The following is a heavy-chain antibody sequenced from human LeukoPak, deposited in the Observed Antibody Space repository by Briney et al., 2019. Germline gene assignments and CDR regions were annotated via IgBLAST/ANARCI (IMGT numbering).Heavy chain of an antibody. CDR2: INPISGGT. J-gene: IGHJ4*02. CDR1: GYAFTGYY. V-gene: IGHV1-2*02. CDR3: ARDSGSTTGAFDY. D-gene: IGHD1-26*01. Sequence: ASVKVSCKASGYAFTGYYMHWVRQAPGQGLEWLGWINPISGGTNYAQKFQGRVTMTRDTSISTAYMELSRLRSDDTAVYYCARDSGSTTGAFDYWGQGTLVTVSS.